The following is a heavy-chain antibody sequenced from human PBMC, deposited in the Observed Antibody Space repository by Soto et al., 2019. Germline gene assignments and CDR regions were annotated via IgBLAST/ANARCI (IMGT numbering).Heavy chain of an antibody. V-gene: IGHV3-11*03. CDR3: AKRARGYSLSFVDS. J-gene: IGHJ5*01. D-gene: IGHD5-12*01. Sequence: GGSLRLSCAASGFTFRDYYMSWIRQAPGKGLEIVSYISGTKSFTDYADSVKGRFTISRDNSMNTLHLQMNDLRAEDTAIYYCAKRARGYSLSFVDSWGQGALVTVSS. CDR1: GFTFRDYY. CDR2: ISGTKSFT.